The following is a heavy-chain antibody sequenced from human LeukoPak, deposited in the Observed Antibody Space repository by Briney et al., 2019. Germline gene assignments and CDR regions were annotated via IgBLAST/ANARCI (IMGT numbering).Heavy chain of an antibody. CDR1: GGSISSYY. CDR3: VRDRELAY. J-gene: IGHJ4*02. D-gene: IGHD1-1*01. Sequence: SETLSPTCTVSGGSISSYYWSWIRQPPGKGLEWIGYIYYSGSTNYNPSLKSRVTISVDTSKNQFSLKLSSVTAADTAVYYCVRDRELAYWGQGILVTVSS. V-gene: IGHV4-59*12. CDR2: IYYSGST.